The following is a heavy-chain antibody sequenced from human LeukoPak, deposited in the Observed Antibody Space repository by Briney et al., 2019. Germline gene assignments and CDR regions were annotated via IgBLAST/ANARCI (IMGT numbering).Heavy chain of an antibody. V-gene: IGHV3-30*03. Sequence: PGGSLRLSCAASGFTFSSYGMHWVRQAPGKGLEWLAVISYDGSNKYYADSVKGRFTISRDNPKNTLYLQMNSLGGEDTALYYCARDRNSVSSNNWFDPWGQGTLVTVSS. D-gene: IGHD6-6*01. J-gene: IGHJ5*02. CDR3: ARDRNSVSSNNWFDP. CDR1: GFTFSSYG. CDR2: ISYDGSNK.